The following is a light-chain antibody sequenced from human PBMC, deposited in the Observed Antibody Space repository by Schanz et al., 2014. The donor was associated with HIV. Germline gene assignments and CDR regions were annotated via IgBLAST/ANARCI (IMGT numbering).Light chain of an antibody. J-gene: IGKJ1*01. V-gene: IGKV3D-20*01. CDR2: DAS. Sequence: DIVLTQSPGTLSLSPGERATLSCRASQSVSHIYLAWYQHKPGLAPRLLIYDASTRAAGIPDRFSGSGSGSAFTLIISRLEPADIAVYYCQQYGGSPTFGQGTKVEIK. CDR1: QSVSHIY. CDR3: QQYGGSPT.